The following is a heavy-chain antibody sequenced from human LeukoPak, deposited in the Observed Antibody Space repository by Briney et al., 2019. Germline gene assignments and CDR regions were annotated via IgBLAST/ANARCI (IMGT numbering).Heavy chain of an antibody. CDR1: GGSISSSSLY. CDR2: IYYSGRT. J-gene: IGHJ3*02. Sequence: SETLSLTCTVSGGSISSSSLYWGWIRKPPGKGLEWIESIYYSGRTYYNPSLESRVTISIDTSKNQFSLKLSSVTAADTAVYYCATDSWSRDAFDIWGQGTMVTVSS. V-gene: IGHV4-39*07. CDR3: ATDSWSRDAFDI. D-gene: IGHD3-22*01.